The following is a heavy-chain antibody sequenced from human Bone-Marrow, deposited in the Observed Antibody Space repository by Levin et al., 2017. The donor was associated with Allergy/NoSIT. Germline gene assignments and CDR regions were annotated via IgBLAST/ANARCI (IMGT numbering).Heavy chain of an antibody. Sequence: SETLSLTCTVSGGSINSDTYYWSWIRQPPGKGLEWIGYISSSGNTYYKPSLMSRVTISIHTSKNQFSLKLTSVTPADTAVYYCARDDYSDFTGWVWGQGSLVTVSS. CDR3: ARDDYSDFTGWV. J-gene: IGHJ4*02. CDR1: GGSINSDTYY. V-gene: IGHV4-61*01. CDR2: ISSSGNT. D-gene: IGHD4-17*01.